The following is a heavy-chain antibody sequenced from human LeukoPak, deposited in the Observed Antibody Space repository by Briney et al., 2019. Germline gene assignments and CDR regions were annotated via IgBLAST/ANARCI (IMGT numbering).Heavy chain of an antibody. CDR2: ISSSSSYI. CDR1: GFTFSSYS. D-gene: IGHD3-10*01. V-gene: IGHV3-21*01. CDR3: ARVRKSYYYGSGSYYFDY. J-gene: IGHJ4*01. Sequence: GGSLRLSCAASGFTFSSYSMNWVRQAPGKGLEWVSSISSSSSYIYYADSVKGRFTISRDNAKNSLYLQMNSLRAEDTAVYYCARVRKSYYYGSGSYYFDYWGQEPWSPSPQ.